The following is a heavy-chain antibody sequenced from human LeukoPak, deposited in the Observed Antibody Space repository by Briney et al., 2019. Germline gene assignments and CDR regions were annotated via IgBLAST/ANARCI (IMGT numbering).Heavy chain of an antibody. CDR3: ARVGYSSNDAFDI. Sequence: PGGSLRLSCAASGFTFSSYSMNWVRQAPGKGLEWVSSISSSSSYIHYADSVKGRFTISRDNAKNSLYLQMNSLRAEDTAVYYCARVGYSSNDAFDISGQGTMVAVSS. D-gene: IGHD6-13*01. CDR1: GFTFSSYS. CDR2: ISSSSSYI. V-gene: IGHV3-21*04. J-gene: IGHJ3*02.